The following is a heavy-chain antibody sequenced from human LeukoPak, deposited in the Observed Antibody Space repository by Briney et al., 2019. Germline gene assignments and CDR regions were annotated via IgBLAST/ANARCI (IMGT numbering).Heavy chain of an antibody. CDR2: ISSSSSYI. Sequence: GGSLRLSCAASGFTFSSYSMNWVRQAPGKGLEWVSSISSSSSYIYYADSVKGRFTISRDNAKNSLYLQMNSLRTEDTALYYCAKDESVSSGWSFDYWGQGTLVTVSS. D-gene: IGHD6-19*01. V-gene: IGHV3-21*04. CDR3: AKDESVSSGWSFDY. J-gene: IGHJ4*02. CDR1: GFTFSSYS.